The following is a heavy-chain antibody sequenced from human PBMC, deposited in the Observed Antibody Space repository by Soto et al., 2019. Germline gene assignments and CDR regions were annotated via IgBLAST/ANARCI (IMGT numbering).Heavy chain of an antibody. Sequence: QVQLQESGPGLVKPSQTLSLTCTVSGGSISSGGYYWSWIRQHPGKGLEGIGYIYYSGSTYYNPSLKSRVTISVDTSKNQCSLKLSSVTAADTAVYYCARVPPIAARPNPYFDYWGQGTLVTVSS. CDR2: IYYSGST. D-gene: IGHD6-6*01. V-gene: IGHV4-31*03. J-gene: IGHJ4*02. CDR1: GGSISSGGYY. CDR3: ARVPPIAARPNPYFDY.